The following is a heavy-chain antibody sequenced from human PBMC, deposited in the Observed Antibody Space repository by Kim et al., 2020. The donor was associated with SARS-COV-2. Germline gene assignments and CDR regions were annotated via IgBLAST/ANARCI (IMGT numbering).Heavy chain of an antibody. CDR1: GGSFSGYY. CDR3: ARGGSIVVVPAANPSYYYYMDV. D-gene: IGHD2-2*01. J-gene: IGHJ6*03. CDR2: INHSGST. Sequence: SETLSLTCAVYGGSFSGYYWSWIRQPPGKGLEWIGEINHSGSTNYNPSLKSRVTISVDTSKNQFSLKLSSVTAADTAVYYCARGGSIVVVPAANPSYYYYMDVWGKGTTVTVSS. V-gene: IGHV4-34*01.